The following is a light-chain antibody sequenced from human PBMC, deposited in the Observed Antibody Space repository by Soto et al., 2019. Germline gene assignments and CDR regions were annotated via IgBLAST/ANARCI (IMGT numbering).Light chain of an antibody. CDR2: KDT. CDR1: ELSKQY. V-gene: IGLV3-25*02. J-gene: IGLJ1*01. Sequence: SSELTQPPSVSVSPGQTARITCSGDELSKQYSFWYQQKPGQAPVLVIYKDTERASGIPERFSGSSSGTTVTLTISGVRAEDEATYYCQSSDDTGDYYLFGTGTKLTVL. CDR3: QSSDDTGDYYL.